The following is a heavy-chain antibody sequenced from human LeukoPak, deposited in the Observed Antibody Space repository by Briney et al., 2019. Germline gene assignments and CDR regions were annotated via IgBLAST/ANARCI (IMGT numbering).Heavy chain of an antibody. CDR3: ARDRHSNGMDV. J-gene: IGHJ6*02. V-gene: IGHV3-66*01. D-gene: IGHD3-3*02. CDR2: IYSGGST. CDR1: GFTVSSNY. Sequence: PGRSLRLSCAASGFTVSSNYMSWVRQAPGKGLEWVSVIYSGGSTYYPDSVKGRFTISRDNSKNTLYLQMNSLRAEDMAVYYCARDRHSNGMDVWGQGTTVTVSS.